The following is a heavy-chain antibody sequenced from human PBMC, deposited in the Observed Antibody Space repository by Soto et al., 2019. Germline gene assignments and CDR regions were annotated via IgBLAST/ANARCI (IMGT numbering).Heavy chain of an antibody. V-gene: IGHV1-69*13. D-gene: IGHD3-10*02. CDR1: GGTFTDYA. CDR3: AKDVGFQQHLFVFDL. J-gene: IGHJ4*02. Sequence: SVKVSCKSSGGTFTDYAFSWVRQAPGQGLEWMGGIIPMFRSSNFAQKFQDRLTIFADASAGTAYMELSSLRSDDTAIYYCAKDVGFQQHLFVFDLWGQGPLVTVSS. CDR2: IIPMFRSS.